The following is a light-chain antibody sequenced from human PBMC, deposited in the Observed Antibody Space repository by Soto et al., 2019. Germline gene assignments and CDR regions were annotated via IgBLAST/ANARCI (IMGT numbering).Light chain of an antibody. CDR1: QGITDF. J-gene: IGKJ3*01. CDR2: AAS. Sequence: DIQMTQSPSSLSASIGDRVTVTCRASQGITDFLAWYQQKPGKVPKLLIYAASTLQSGVPSRFSGSGSGTDFTLTISSLQPEDVATYYCHKYNSAPFAFGPGTKVDIK. V-gene: IGKV1-27*01. CDR3: HKYNSAPFA.